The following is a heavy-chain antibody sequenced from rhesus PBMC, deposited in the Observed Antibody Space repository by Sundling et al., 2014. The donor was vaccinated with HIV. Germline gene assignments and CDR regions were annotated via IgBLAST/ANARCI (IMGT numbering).Heavy chain of an antibody. CDR1: GFTFSDYY. J-gene: IGHJ4*01. CDR2: IRNKANGGTA. V-gene: IGHV3-116*02. Sequence: EVRLVESGGGLVQPGGSLRLSCAASGFTFSDYYMTWVRQAPGKGPDWVGFIRNKANGGTAEYAASVKGRFTISRDDSKNIASLQMNSLKTEDTAVYYCTREGSGWSFDYWGQGVLVTVSS. D-gene: IGHD6-31*01. CDR3: TREGSGWSFDY.